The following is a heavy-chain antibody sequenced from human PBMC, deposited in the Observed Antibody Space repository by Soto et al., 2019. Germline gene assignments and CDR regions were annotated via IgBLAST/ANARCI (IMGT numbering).Heavy chain of an antibody. D-gene: IGHD1-26*01. CDR2: ITGGGTS. V-gene: IGHV3-23*01. Sequence: EVQLLESGGALVQPGGSLRLSCAASGFRFSNYAMTWVRQAPGKGLEWVSAITGGGTSHYADSVKGRFIISRDNSMNARFLRLNSLRAEYTAVYCCVKDRGVDLLFDYWGQGTLVTVSS. CDR3: VKDRGVDLLFDY. CDR1: GFRFSNYA. J-gene: IGHJ4*02.